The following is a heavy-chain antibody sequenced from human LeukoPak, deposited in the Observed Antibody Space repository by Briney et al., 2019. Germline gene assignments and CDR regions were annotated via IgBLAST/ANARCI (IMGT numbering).Heavy chain of an antibody. CDR1: GGSISSGDYY. Sequence: SGTLSLTCTVSGGSISSGDYYWSWIRQPPGKGLEWIGYIYYSGSTYYNPSLKSRVTISVDTSKNQFSLKLSSVTAADTAVYYCARLTFDCTSGVCYTNYYYYYMDVWGKGTTVTVSS. CDR2: IYYSGST. V-gene: IGHV4-30-4*08. CDR3: ARLTFDCTSGVCYTNYYYYYMDV. J-gene: IGHJ6*03. D-gene: IGHD2-8*01.